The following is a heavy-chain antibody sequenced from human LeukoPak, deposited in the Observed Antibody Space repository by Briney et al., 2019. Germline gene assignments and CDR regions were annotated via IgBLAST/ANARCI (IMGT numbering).Heavy chain of an antibody. J-gene: IGHJ4*02. V-gene: IGHV3-23*01. Sequence: PGGSLRLSCAASGFTFSSYAMSWVRQAPGKGLEWVSAISGSGGSTYYADSVKGRFTISRDNSKNTLYLQMNSLRAEDTAVYYCAKEAVVVIKTWGYFDYWGQGTLVTVSS. D-gene: IGHD3-22*01. CDR1: GFTFSSYA. CDR3: AKEAVVVIKTWGYFDY. CDR2: ISGSGGST.